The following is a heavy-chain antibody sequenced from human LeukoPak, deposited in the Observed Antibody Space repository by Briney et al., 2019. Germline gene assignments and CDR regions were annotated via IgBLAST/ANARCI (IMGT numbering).Heavy chain of an antibody. Sequence: PGGSLRLSCAASGFTFSSYSMNWVRQAPGKGLEWVSYISSSSSTIYYADSVKGRFTISRDNAKNSLYLQMNSLRDEDTAVYYCAREAIVATIFLESPLVLDYWGQGTLVTVSS. CDR1: GFTFSSYS. J-gene: IGHJ4*02. CDR2: ISSSSSTI. CDR3: AREAIVATIFLESPLVLDY. V-gene: IGHV3-48*02. D-gene: IGHD5-12*01.